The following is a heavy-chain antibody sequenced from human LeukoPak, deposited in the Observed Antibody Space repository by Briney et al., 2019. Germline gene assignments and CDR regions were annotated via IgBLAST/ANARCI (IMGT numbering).Heavy chain of an antibody. CDR3: AKDITMAPYGMDV. D-gene: IGHD3-10*01. CDR1: GFTFSSYA. Sequence: GGSLRLSCAASGFTFSSYAMSWVRQAPGKGLEWVSAISGSGGSTYYADSVRGRFTISRDNSKNTLYLQMNSLRAEDTAVYYCAKDITMAPYGMDVWGQGTTVTVSS. V-gene: IGHV3-23*01. J-gene: IGHJ6*02. CDR2: ISGSGGST.